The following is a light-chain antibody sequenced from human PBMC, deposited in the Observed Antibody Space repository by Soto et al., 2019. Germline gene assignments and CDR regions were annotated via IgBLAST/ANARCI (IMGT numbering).Light chain of an antibody. Sequence: EIVMTQTPLSSPVTLGQPASISCRSSQSLVHSDGNTYLSWLHLGPGQPPRLLIYKISNRFSGVPDGFTGSGAGTDFTLKIRRVEAEHVGTYSCMQSKQFPLTFGGGTKVDIK. V-gene: IGKV2-24*01. CDR2: KIS. CDR3: MQSKQFPLT. CDR1: QSLVHSDGNTY. J-gene: IGKJ4*01.